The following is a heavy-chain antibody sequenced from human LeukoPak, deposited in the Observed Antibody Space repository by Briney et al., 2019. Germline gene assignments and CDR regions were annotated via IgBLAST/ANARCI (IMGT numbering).Heavy chain of an antibody. J-gene: IGHJ4*02. CDR1: GFTFSSYG. D-gene: IGHD3-10*01. V-gene: IGHV3-48*04. CDR2: VSSSGSAI. Sequence: GGSLRLSCTAPGFTFSSYGMNWVRQAPGKGLEWVSSVSSSGSAIYYADSVKGRFTISRDNAKNSLYLQMNSLRAEDTAVYYCARDQDYYGSGSYSDYWGQGTLVTVSS. CDR3: ARDQDYYGSGSYSDY.